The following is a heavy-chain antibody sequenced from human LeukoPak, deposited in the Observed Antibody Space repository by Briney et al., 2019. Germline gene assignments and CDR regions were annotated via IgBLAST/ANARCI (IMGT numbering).Heavy chain of an antibody. D-gene: IGHD1-26*01. CDR3: GRSGRYRPSDL. J-gene: IGHJ5*02. Sequence: GGSLRLSCATSGFTFSNAWMNWVRQAPGKGLEWVGRIRSNSDGGTIDYAAPVKGRFTLSRDDSKTTLYLQMNSLKSEDTAVYYCGRSGRYRPSDLWGQGTLVTVSS. CDR2: IRSNSDGGTI. CDR1: GFTFSNAW. V-gene: IGHV3-15*07.